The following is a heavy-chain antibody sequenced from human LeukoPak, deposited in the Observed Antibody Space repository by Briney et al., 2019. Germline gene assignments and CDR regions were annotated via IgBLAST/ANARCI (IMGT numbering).Heavy chain of an antibody. D-gene: IGHD3-22*01. Sequence: SETLSLTCTVSGGSISSYYWSWLRQPPGKGLEGVGYIYYSVSTNYNPSLKSRVTISVDTSKNQFSLKLSSVTAADTAVYYCAKSEDSSGYNSDAFDIWGQGTMVTVSS. CDR2: IYYSVST. CDR3: AKSEDSSGYNSDAFDI. CDR1: GGSISSYY. V-gene: IGHV4-59*01. J-gene: IGHJ3*02.